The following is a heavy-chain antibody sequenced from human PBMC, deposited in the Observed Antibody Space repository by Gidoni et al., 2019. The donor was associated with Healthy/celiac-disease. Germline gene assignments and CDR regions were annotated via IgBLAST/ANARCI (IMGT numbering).Heavy chain of an antibody. CDR2: ISGSGGST. J-gene: IGHJ2*01. Sequence: EVPLLESGGGLVQPGGSLRLSCAASGFTFSSYAMRWVHQAPGKGLEWVSAISGSGGSTYYADSVKGRFTISRDNSKNTLYLQMNSLRAEDTAVYYCAKRRQAVARSYWYFDLWGRGTLVTVSS. CDR1: GFTFSSYA. CDR3: AKRRQAVARSYWYFDL. V-gene: IGHV3-23*01. D-gene: IGHD6-19*01.